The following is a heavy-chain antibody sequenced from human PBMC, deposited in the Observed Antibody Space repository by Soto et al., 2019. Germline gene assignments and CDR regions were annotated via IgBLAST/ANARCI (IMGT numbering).Heavy chain of an antibody. V-gene: IGHV1-46*01. CDR3: ARAPPNYVGSYYFDY. CDR2: INPSGGST. CDR1: AYTFTSYY. D-gene: IGHD1-7*01. Sequence: ASVNVSGNASAYTFTSYYMHCVRQAPVEGLEWMGIINPSGGSTSDAQKFQGRVTMTRDTSTSTVYMELSSLRSEDTAVYYCARAPPNYVGSYYFDYWGQGTLVTVSS. J-gene: IGHJ4*02.